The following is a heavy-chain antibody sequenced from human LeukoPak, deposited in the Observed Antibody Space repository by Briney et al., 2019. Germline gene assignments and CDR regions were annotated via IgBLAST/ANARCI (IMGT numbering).Heavy chain of an antibody. CDR2: ISGSGGST. CDR3: ATRGDILTGYPYYFDY. J-gene: IGHJ4*02. CDR1: GFTVSSYA. V-gene: IGHV3-23*01. Sequence: QPGGTLRLSCAASGFTVSSYAMSWVRQAPGKGLEWVSAISGSGGSTYYAGSVKGRFTISRDNSKNTLYLQMNSLRAEDTAVYYCATRGDILTGYPYYFDYWGQGTLVTVSS. D-gene: IGHD3-9*01.